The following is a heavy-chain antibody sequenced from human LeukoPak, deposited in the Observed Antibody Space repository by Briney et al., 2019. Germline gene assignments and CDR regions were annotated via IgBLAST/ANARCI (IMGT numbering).Heavy chain of an antibody. D-gene: IGHD1-26*01. CDR2: IIPIFGTA. V-gene: IGHV1-69*13. Sequence: SVKVSCKASGGTFSSYPISWVRQAPGQGLEWMGGIIPIFGTANYAQKFQGRVTITADESTSTAYTELSGLRSEDTAVYYCARGVGAHIGSAFDYWGQGSLVTVSS. CDR3: ARGVGAHIGSAFDY. CDR1: GGTFSSYP. J-gene: IGHJ4*02.